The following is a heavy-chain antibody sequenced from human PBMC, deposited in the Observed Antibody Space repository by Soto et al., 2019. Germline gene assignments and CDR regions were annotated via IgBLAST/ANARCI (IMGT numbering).Heavy chain of an antibody. CDR3: AKDRALGRFGESSFDI. CDR1: GFTFDDYA. Sequence: EVQLVESGGGLVQPGRSLRLSCAASGFTFDDYAMHWVRQAPGKGLEWVSGISWNTHRLAYADSVEGRFTISRDNAKNSLYLQMNSLRTEDTALYYFAKDRALGRFGESSFDIWGQGTMVSVSP. CDR2: ISWNTHRL. J-gene: IGHJ3*02. V-gene: IGHV3-9*01. D-gene: IGHD3-10*01.